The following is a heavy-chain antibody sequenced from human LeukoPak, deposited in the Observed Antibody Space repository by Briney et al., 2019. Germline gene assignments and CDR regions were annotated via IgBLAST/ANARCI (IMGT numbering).Heavy chain of an antibody. CDR1: GYTFTTYD. CDR2: MDPNSGYT. D-gene: IGHD6-19*01. CDR3: ARVAGSIDY. V-gene: IGHV1-8*03. Sequence: GASVKVSCKASGYTFTTYDINWVRQATGQGLEWMGWMDPNSGYTGYAQKFQGRVTITRDTSISTAYMELSSLRSEDTAVYYCARVAGSIDYWGQGTLVTVSS. J-gene: IGHJ4*02.